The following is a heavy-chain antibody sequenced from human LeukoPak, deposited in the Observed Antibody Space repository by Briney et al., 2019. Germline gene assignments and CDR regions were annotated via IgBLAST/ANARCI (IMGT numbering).Heavy chain of an antibody. V-gene: IGHV3-13*01. J-gene: IGHJ3*01. CDR1: GFTFRSYD. Sequence: SGGSLRLSCAASGFTFRSYDMYWVRQATGKGLEWVSAIGTIGDTYYPDSVKGRFTISRDDAKNSLYLQMSSLRAGDTAVYYCVRERRELPLYDALDVWGQGTMVTVSS. D-gene: IGHD3-3*01. CDR3: VRERRELPLYDALDV. CDR2: IGTIGDT.